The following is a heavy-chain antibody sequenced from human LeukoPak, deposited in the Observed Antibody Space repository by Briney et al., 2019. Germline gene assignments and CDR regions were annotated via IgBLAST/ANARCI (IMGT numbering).Heavy chain of an antibody. J-gene: IGHJ4*02. CDR3: ARAVVGSGYDLGY. CDR1: GYSISSGYY. CDR2: IDHSGST. Sequence: SETLSLTCTVSGYSISSGYYWGWSRQPPGKGLEGIGSIDHSGSTYYNPSLKSRVTISVDTSKNQFSLRLSSVTAADTSVYYCARAVVGSGYDLGYWGQGTLVTVSS. D-gene: IGHD5-12*01. V-gene: IGHV4-38-2*02.